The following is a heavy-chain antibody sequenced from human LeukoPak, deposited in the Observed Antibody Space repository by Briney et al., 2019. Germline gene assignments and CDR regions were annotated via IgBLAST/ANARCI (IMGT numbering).Heavy chain of an antibody. D-gene: IGHD1-20*01. V-gene: IGHV1-8*01. CDR3: ARGVITGNSFDP. CDR1: GYTFTRYG. J-gene: IGHJ5*02. Sequence: ASVKVSCKASGYTFTRYGITWVRQATGQGLEWMGWMNPNSGNTGYAQKFQGRVTMTRNTSISTAYMELSSLRSEDTAVYYCARGVITGNSFDPWGQGTLVTVSS. CDR2: MNPNSGNT.